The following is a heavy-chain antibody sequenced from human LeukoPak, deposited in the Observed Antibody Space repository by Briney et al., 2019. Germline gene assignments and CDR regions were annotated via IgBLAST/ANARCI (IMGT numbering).Heavy chain of an antibody. Sequence: GGSLRLSCAPSGFTFSRYSKHWPRPAPGKGLEWVSSIRISSSYIYYADSVKGRFTISRDNAKNSLYIQMNSLRAEDTAVDYCARSISAYGSGSYPVDYWGQGTLVTVSS. V-gene: IGHV3-21*01. CDR1: GFTFSRYS. CDR2: IRISSSYI. J-gene: IGHJ4*02. D-gene: IGHD3-10*01. CDR3: ARSISAYGSGSYPVDY.